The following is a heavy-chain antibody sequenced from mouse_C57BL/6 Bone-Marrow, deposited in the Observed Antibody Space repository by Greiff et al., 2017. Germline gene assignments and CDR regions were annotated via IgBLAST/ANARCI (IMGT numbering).Heavy chain of an antibody. D-gene: IGHD4-1*01. CDR1: GYTFTDYE. J-gene: IGHJ3*01. CDR2: IDPDTGGT. Sequence: VKLQESGAELVRPGASVTLSCKAPGYTFTDYEMHWVKQTPVHGLEWIGAIDPDTGGTDYNQKFKGKAILTADKSSSTTYMELSSLTSEDSAVCYCTRRTGMAYWGQGTLVTVSA. V-gene: IGHV1-15*01. CDR3: TRRTGMAY.